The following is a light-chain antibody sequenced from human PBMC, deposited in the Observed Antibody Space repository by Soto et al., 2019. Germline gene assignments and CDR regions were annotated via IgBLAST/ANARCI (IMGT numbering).Light chain of an antibody. J-gene: IGKJ4*01. CDR2: STS. Sequence: VLTQSPGTLSLSPGERATLSCRASQSVDRSDIAWYQQKPGQAPRLLIYSTSIRAAGIPDRFSVSGSGTDFSLTISRLEPGDFAVYYCQHFGRSPLTFGGGTKVEIK. CDR3: QHFGRSPLT. V-gene: IGKV3-20*01. CDR1: QSVDRSD.